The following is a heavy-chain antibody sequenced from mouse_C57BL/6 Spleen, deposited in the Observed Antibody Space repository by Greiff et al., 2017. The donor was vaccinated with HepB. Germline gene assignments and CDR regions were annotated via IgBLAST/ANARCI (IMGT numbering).Heavy chain of an antibody. CDR2: IHPNSGST. Sequence: QVQLQQPGAELVKPGASVKLSCKASGYTFTSYWMHWVKQRPGQGLEWIGMIHPNSGSTNYNEKFKSKATLTVDKSSSTAYMQLSSLTSEDSAVYYCARRGTTVLADDFDYWGQGTTLTVSS. V-gene: IGHV1-64*01. D-gene: IGHD1-1*01. J-gene: IGHJ2*01. CDR1: GYTFTSYW. CDR3: ARRGTTVLADDFDY.